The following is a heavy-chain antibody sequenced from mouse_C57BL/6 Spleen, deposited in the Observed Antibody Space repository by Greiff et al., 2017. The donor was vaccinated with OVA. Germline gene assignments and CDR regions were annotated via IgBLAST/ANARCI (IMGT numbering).Heavy chain of an antibody. Sequence: LVESGAELVKPGASVKLSCKASGYTFTEYTIHWVKQRSGQGLEWIGWFYPGSGSIKYNEKFKDKATLTADKSSSTVYMELSRLTSEDSAVYVCARHEDRETAQAPLAYWGQGTLVTVSA. CDR3: ARHEDRETAQAPLAY. J-gene: IGHJ3*01. CDR2: FYPGSGSI. V-gene: IGHV1-62-2*01. D-gene: IGHD3-2*02. CDR1: GYTFTEYT.